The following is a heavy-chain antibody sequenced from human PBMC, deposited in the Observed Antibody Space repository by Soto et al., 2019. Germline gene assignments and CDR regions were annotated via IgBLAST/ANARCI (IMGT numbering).Heavy chain of an antibody. V-gene: IGHV4-59*01. CDR3: ARDLWGYCGADCYPLDV. CDR1: CYSISSYY. Sequence: SDTLSLTCTFTCYSISSYYLSWIRHPPGKGLEWIGYMYNTGSTIYNPSLKSRVTISVDTSKNQFSLKLNSVTAADTAVYYCARDLWGYCGADCYPLDVWGQGTTVT. D-gene: IGHD2-21*02. J-gene: IGHJ6*02. CDR2: MYNTGST.